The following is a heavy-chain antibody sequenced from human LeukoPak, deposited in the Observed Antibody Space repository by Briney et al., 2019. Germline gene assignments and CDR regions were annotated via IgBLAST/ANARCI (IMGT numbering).Heavy chain of an antibody. V-gene: IGHV3-30-3*01. D-gene: IGHD5-12*01. J-gene: IGHJ4*02. Sequence: GRSLRLSCAASGFTFSSYAMHWVRQAPGKGLEWVAVISYNGSNQYYADSVKGRFTISRDNSKNTLYLQMNSLRAEDTAVYYCARDGGYSGLLRTGKIQLGFDYWGQGTLVTVSS. CDR1: GFTFSSYA. CDR3: ARDGGYSGLLRTGKIQLGFDY. CDR2: ISYNGSNQ.